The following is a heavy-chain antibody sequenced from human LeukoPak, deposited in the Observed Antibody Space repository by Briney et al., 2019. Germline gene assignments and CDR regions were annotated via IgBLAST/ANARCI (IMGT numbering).Heavy chain of an antibody. CDR1: GGSISSYY. J-gene: IGHJ4*02. D-gene: IGHD3-22*01. CDR3: ASYYDSSGLAWVFDY. CDR2: IYYSGST. V-gene: IGHV4-59*01. Sequence: SETLSLTCTVSGGSISSYYWSWIRQPPGKGLEWIGYIYYSGSTNYNPSLKSRVTISVDTSKNQFSLKLSSVTAADTAVYYCASYYDSSGLAWVFDYWGQGTLVTVSS.